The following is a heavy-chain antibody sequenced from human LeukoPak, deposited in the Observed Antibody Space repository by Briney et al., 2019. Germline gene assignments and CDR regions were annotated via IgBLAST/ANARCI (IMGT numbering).Heavy chain of an antibody. CDR1: GFTFSSYS. V-gene: IGHV3-21*01. CDR3: ASPISRSSTSCYDY. CDR2: ISSSSSYI. Sequence: GSLRLSCAASGFTFSSYSMNWVRQAPGKGLEWVSSISSSSSYIYYADSVKGRFTISRDNAKNSLYLQMNSLRAEDTAVYYCASPISRSSTSCYDYWGQGTLVTVSS. J-gene: IGHJ4*02. D-gene: IGHD2-2*01.